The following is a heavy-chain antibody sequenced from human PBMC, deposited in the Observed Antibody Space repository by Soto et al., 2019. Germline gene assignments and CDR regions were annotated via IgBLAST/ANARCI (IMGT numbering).Heavy chain of an antibody. CDR3: ARKDKSGYFNWFDP. D-gene: IGHD3-22*01. V-gene: IGHV5-51*01. Sequence: ASLKISCRTSGYKFTSSWIAWVRRMPGKGLEWMGIIFPSDSDTRYSPSFQGQVTISADRSTSTVFLQWASLKASDTAVYFCARKDKSGYFNWFDPWGQGTLVTVSS. CDR2: IFPSDSDT. J-gene: IGHJ5*02. CDR1: GYKFTSSW.